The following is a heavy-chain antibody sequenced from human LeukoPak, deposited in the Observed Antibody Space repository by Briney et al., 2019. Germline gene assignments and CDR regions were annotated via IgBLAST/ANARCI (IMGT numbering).Heavy chain of an antibody. CDR1: GYTFTCYH. CDR3: ARDRGGSYSIDY. V-gene: IGHV1-46*01. J-gene: IGHJ4*02. D-gene: IGHD1-26*01. Sequence: GASVKVSCKASGYTFTCYHAHWVRQAPGQGLEWMGIINCGDGYTNYAQKFQGRVSVTTDTSTSTLYMELSSLRTEDAAIYYCARDRGGSYSIDYWGQGTLVTVSS. CDR2: INCGDGYT.